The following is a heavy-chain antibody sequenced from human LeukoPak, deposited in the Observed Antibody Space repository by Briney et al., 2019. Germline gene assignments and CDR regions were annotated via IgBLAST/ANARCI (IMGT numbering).Heavy chain of an antibody. Sequence: GGSLRLSCAASGFTFSSYTMNWVRLAPGKGLEWVSSIGGRNSYIYYANSVKGRFTISRDNAKNSLYLQMNGLRAEDTAVYYCARDQRDEMATISAFDYWGQGTLVTVSS. CDR3: ARDQRDEMATISAFDY. CDR1: GFTFSSYT. V-gene: IGHV3-21*01. J-gene: IGHJ4*02. D-gene: IGHD5-24*01. CDR2: IGGRNSYI.